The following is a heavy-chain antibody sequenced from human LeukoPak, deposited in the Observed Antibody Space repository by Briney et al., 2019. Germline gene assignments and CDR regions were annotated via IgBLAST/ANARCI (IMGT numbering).Heavy chain of an antibody. CDR1: GYTFTGYY. CDR2: INPNSGGT. D-gene: IGHD3-22*01. V-gene: IGHV1-2*02. J-gene: IGHJ4*02. CDR3: AREDDSSGYYYCY. Sequence: ASVKVSCKASGYTFTGYYMHWVRQAPGQGLEWMGWINPNSGGTNYAQKFRGRVTMTRDTSISTAYMELSRLRSDDTAVYYCAREDDSSGYYYCYWGQGTLVTVSS.